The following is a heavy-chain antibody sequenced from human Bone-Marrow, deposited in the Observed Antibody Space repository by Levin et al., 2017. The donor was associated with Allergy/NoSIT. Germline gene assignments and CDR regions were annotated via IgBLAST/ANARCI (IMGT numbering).Heavy chain of an antibody. CDR2: VSSSGSTK. J-gene: IGHJ3*01. V-gene: IGHV3-11*01. D-gene: IGHD3-22*01. CDR1: DFRLSDYH. Sequence: GGSLRLSCSTTDFRLSDYHVTWVRQAPGKGLEWLSFVSSSGSTKFYSDSVKGRFTTSRDNTKNSVYLEMDYLRGQDTVLYYCARVGDYNDGSGYDSRDMLDLWGQGTQVTVSS. CDR3: ARVGDYNDGSGYDSRDMLDL.